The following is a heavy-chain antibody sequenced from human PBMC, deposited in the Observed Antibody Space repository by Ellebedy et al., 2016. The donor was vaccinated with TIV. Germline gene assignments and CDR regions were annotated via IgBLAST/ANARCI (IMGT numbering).Heavy chain of an antibody. J-gene: IGHJ4*02. D-gene: IGHD6-13*01. CDR3: ARTSRYAYSSSCDY. Sequence: AASVKVSCKASGYTFMSYSIAWARQAPGQGLEWMGWVSGYNGNTNYAQKVQGRVTMTTDTSTNTAYMGLRSLTSDDTAVYFCARTSRYAYSSSCDYWGQGTLVTVSS. CDR1: GYTFMSYS. CDR2: VSGYNGNT. V-gene: IGHV1-18*01.